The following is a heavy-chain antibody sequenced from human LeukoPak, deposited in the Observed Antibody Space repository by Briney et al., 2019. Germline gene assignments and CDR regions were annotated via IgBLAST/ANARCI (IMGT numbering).Heavy chain of an antibody. CDR3: AKPSVRSYYGGYFDY. V-gene: IGHV3-23*01. D-gene: IGHD1-26*01. CDR1: GFTFSSYA. J-gene: IGHJ4*02. CDR2: ISGSGGST. Sequence: GGSLRFSCAASGFTFSSYAMSWVRQAPGKGLEWVSAISGSGGSTYYADSVKGRFTISRDNSKNTLYLQMNSLRAEDTAVYYCAKPSVRSYYGGYFDYWGQGTLVTVSS.